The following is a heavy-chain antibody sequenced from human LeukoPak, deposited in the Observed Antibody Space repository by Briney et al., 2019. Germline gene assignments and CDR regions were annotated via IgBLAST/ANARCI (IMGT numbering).Heavy chain of an antibody. V-gene: IGHV4-59*08. CDR1: GGSIRSYY. D-gene: IGHD6-6*01. J-gene: IGHJ4*02. CDR3: ARLGLVGPYSSSAYYFDY. Sequence: SETLSLTCTVSGGSIRSYYWSWIRQPPGKGLEWIGYIYYSGSTNYNPSLKSRVSISVDTSKNQFSLKLSFVTAADTAVYYCARLGLVGPYSSSAYYFDYWGQGALVTVSS. CDR2: IYYSGST.